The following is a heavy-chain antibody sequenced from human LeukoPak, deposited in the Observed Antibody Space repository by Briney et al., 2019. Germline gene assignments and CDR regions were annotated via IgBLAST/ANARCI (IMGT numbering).Heavy chain of an antibody. Sequence: SETLSLTCTVSGGSISSGSYYWSWIRQPAGKGLEWIGRIYTSGSTNYNPSLKSRVTISVDTSKNQFSLKLSSVTAADTAVYYCARFGYAPYYYMDVWGKGTTVTVSS. J-gene: IGHJ6*03. V-gene: IGHV4-61*02. CDR2: IYTSGST. D-gene: IGHD3-16*01. CDR1: GGSISSGSYY. CDR3: ARFGYAPYYYMDV.